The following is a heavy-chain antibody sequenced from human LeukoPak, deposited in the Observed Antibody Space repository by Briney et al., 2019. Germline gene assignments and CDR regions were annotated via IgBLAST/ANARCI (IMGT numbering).Heavy chain of an antibody. CDR3: ARPLWSRTIFGVVGGRYYMDV. D-gene: IGHD3-3*01. CDR1: GGSISSGSYY. CDR2: IYTSGST. J-gene: IGHJ6*03. V-gene: IGHV4-61*02. Sequence: SQTLSLTCTVSGGSISSGSYYWSWIRQPAGKGLEWIGRIYTSGSTNYNPSLKSRVTISVDTSKNQFSLKLSSVTAADTAVYYCARPLWSRTIFGVVGGRYYMDVWGKGTAVTVSS.